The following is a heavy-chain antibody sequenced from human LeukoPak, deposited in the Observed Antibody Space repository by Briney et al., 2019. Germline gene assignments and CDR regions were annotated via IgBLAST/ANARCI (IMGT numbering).Heavy chain of an antibody. D-gene: IGHD3-22*01. J-gene: IGHJ4*02. CDR2: VDPEDGET. Sequence: GASVKVSCKASGYTFTDYYMHWVQQAPGKGLEWMGRVDPEDGETIYAEKFQGRVTMTRDTSTSTVYMELSSLRSEDTAVYYCARQIEGYDDGSDYQGFDYWGQGTLVTVSS. V-gene: IGHV1-69-2*01. CDR3: ARQIEGYDDGSDYQGFDY. CDR1: GYTFTDYY.